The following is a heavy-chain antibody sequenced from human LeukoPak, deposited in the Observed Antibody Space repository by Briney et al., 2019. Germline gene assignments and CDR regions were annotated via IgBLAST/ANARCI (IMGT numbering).Heavy chain of an antibody. CDR2: IFYSGST. D-gene: IGHD3-3*01. CDR1: GGSISSSTYY. Sequence: SETLSLTCTVSGGSISSSTYYWGWIRQPPGKGLEWIGSIFYSGSTYYNPSLKSRVTISVDTSKNQFSLKLSSVTAADTAVYYCARKSYYDFWSGYYSGIDYWGQGTLVTVSS. J-gene: IGHJ4*02. V-gene: IGHV4-39*01. CDR3: ARKSYYDFWSGYYSGIDY.